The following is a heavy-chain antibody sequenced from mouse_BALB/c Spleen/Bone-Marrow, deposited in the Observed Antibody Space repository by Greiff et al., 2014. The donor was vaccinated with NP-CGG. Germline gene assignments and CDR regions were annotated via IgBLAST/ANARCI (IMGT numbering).Heavy chain of an antibody. CDR1: GFNIKDTY. CDR2: IDLANGNT. D-gene: IGHD2-10*02. J-gene: IGHJ4*01. Sequence: VQLQQSGAELVKPGASVKLSCTASGFNIKDTYMHWVKQRPEQGLEWIGRIDLANGNTKYDPKFQGKATITADTSSNTAYLQLSSLTSEDTAVYYCTRGYGNYALYYYAMDYWGQGTSVTVSS. CDR3: TRGYGNYALYYYAMDY. V-gene: IGHV14-3*02.